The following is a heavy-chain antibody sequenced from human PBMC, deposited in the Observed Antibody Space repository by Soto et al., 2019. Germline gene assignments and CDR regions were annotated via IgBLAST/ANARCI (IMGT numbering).Heavy chain of an antibody. J-gene: IGHJ4*02. V-gene: IGHV3-48*03. CDR2: ISSAGDSS. Sequence: GGSLRLSCAASGFTFSSYEMNWVRQAPGRTLEWVSYISSAGDSSYYADSVKGRFTISRDNAKNSLYLQMNSLRVEDTAVYYCARVYCSTTTCHVQAFDSWGQGTLVTVSS. CDR1: GFTFSSYE. D-gene: IGHD2-2*01. CDR3: ARVYCSTTTCHVQAFDS.